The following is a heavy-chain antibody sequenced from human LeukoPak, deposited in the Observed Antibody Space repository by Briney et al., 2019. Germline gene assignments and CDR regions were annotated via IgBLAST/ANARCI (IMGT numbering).Heavy chain of an antibody. J-gene: IGHJ4*02. CDR1: GYTFTGYY. CDR3: ARINTVFGVVNNDY. CDR2: INPNSGST. Sequence: ASVKASCKASGYTFTGYYMHWVRQAPGQGLEWVGWINPNSGSTNFAQKFQGRVTMTRDTSISTAYMELSRLTSDDTAVYYCARINTVFGVVNNDYWGQGTLVTVSS. D-gene: IGHD3-3*01. V-gene: IGHV1-2*02.